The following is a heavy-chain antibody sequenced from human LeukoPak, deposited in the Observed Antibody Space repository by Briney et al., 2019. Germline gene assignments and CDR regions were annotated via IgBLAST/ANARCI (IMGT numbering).Heavy chain of an antibody. D-gene: IGHD2-15*01. V-gene: IGHV1-8*03. J-gene: IGHJ3*02. CDR2: MNPNSGNT. CDR3: ARVGVVVVAATLSGDAFDI. Sequence: ASVKVSCKASGYTFTSYDINWVRQATGQGLEWMGWMNPNSGNTGYAQKFQGRVTITRNTSISTAYMELSSLRSEDTAVYYCARVGVVVVAATLSGDAFDIWGQGTMVTVSS. CDR1: GYTFTSYD.